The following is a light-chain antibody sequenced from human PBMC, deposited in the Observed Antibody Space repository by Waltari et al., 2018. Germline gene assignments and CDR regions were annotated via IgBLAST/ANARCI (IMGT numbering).Light chain of an antibody. CDR1: QTINNNF. V-gene: IGKV3-20*01. CDR2: GAS. J-gene: IGKJ4*01. Sequence: IVLTQSPDTLSLSPGQRATLSCRASQTINNNFLVWYQQKPGQAPRLIIHGASSRATGFPERFRCSGSGTDFTLTINSLKPQDSAVYYCQQYDGSVLTFGGGTKVEI. CDR3: QQYDGSVLT.